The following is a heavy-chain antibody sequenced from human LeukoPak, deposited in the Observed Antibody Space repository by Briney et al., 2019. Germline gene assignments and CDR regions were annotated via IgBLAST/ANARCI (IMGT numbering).Heavy chain of an antibody. V-gene: IGHV4-34*01. J-gene: IGHJ2*01. Sequence: SETLSLTCAVYGGSFSGYYWSWIRQPPGKGLEWIGEINHSGSTNYNPSLKGRVTISVDTSKNQFSLKLTSVTAADTAMYYCARRNSGSWYFDLWGRGTLVTVSS. CDR2: INHSGST. CDR1: GGSFSGYY. CDR3: ARRNSGSWYFDL. D-gene: IGHD6-13*01.